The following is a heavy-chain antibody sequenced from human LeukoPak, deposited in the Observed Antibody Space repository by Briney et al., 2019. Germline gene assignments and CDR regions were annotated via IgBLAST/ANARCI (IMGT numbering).Heavy chain of an antibody. CDR1: GFTFRDHW. J-gene: IGHJ3*02. CDR2: INVDGSDR. D-gene: IGHD2-15*01. CDR3: ARDPEWPPTPPIDGFDI. V-gene: IGHV3-74*01. Sequence: GGSLRLSCAVSGFTFRDHWMHWVRQAPGKGLVWVSGINVDGSDRRYADSVKGRFTISRDNAKNTMYLQMNSLRAEDTAVYYCARDPEWPPTPPIDGFDIWGQGTMVTVSS.